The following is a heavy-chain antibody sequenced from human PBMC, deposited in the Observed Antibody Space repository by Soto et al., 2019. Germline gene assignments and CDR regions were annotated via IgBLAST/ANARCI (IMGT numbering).Heavy chain of an antibody. CDR2: ISYDGSNK. V-gene: IGHV3-30*18. CDR1: VFTFSSYG. CDR3: AKQDIAAAGMAPYFDY. D-gene: IGHD6-13*01. J-gene: IGHJ4*02. Sequence: GSLRVSGAASVFTFSSYGMHWVRQAPGKGLEWVAVISYDGSNKYYADSVKGRFTISRDNSKNTLYLQMNSLRAEDTAVYYCAKQDIAAAGMAPYFDYWGQGTLVTVSS.